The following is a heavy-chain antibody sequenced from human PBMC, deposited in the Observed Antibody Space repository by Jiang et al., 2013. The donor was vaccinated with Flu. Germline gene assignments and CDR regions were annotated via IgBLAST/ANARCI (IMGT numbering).Heavy chain of an antibody. Sequence: SGYSFTSYWIGWVRQMPGKGLEWMGIIYPGDSDTRYSPSFQGQVTISADKSISTAYLQWSSLKASDTAMYYCARLNDAVAGPVDYWGQGTLVTVSS. CDR3: ARLNDAVAGPVDY. CDR2: IYPGDSDT. J-gene: IGHJ4*02. V-gene: IGHV5-51*01. D-gene: IGHD6-19*01. CDR1: GYSFTSYW.